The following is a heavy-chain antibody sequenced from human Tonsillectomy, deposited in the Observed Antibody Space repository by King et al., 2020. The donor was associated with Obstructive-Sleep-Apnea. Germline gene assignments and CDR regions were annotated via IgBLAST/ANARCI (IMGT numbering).Heavy chain of an antibody. Sequence: VQLQESGPGLVKPSQTLSLTCTVSGGSISSGDYYWSWIRQHPGKGLEWIGYIYYSGSTYYNPSLKSRVTISVDTSKNQFSLKLSSVTAADTAVYYCARDLGYSGYDYEGGIGYWDQGTLVTVSS. D-gene: IGHD5-12*01. CDR2: IYYSGST. CDR1: GGSISSGDYY. CDR3: ARDLGYSGYDYEGGIGY. J-gene: IGHJ4*02. V-gene: IGHV4-31*03.